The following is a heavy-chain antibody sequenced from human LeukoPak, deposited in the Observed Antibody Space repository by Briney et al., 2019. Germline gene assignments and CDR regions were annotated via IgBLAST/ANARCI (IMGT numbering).Heavy chain of an antibody. J-gene: IGHJ6*03. D-gene: IGHD4-23*01. V-gene: IGHV3-23*01. CDR3: AKRDGGNSYYYYYMDV. CDR1: GFTFDDYA. CDR2: ISGSGANT. Sequence: GGSLRLSCAASGFTFDDYAMHWVRQAPGKGLEWVSTISGSGANTYNADSVKGRFTISRDNSKNTLYLQMNSLRVEDTAVYYCAKRDGGNSYYYYYMDVWGKGTTVTVSS.